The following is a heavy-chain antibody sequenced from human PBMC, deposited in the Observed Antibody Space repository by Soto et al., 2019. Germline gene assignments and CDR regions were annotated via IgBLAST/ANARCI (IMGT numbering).Heavy chain of an antibody. Sequence: PGGSLRLSCAASGFTFSSYSMNWVRQAPGKGLEWVSSISSSSSYIYYADSVKGRFTISRDNAKNSLYLQMNSLRAEDTAVYYCARVRYYDSSGYLDFDYWGQGTLVTVSS. D-gene: IGHD3-22*01. CDR2: ISSSSSYI. CDR3: ARVRYYDSSGYLDFDY. CDR1: GFTFSSYS. V-gene: IGHV3-21*01. J-gene: IGHJ4*02.